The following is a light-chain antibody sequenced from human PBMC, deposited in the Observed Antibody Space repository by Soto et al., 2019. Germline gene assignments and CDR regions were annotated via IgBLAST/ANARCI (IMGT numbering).Light chain of an antibody. J-gene: IGKJ4*01. CDR1: QSISNY. Sequence: DMEMTQSPSSLSAFVGDRVTTTCRASQSISNYLNWYQHKPGKVPKLLIYAASSLQSGVPTRFSGSGSGTDFTLTINSLQPEDFATYYCQQSYGTPLTFGGGTKIEIK. CDR3: QQSYGTPLT. V-gene: IGKV1-39*01. CDR2: AAS.